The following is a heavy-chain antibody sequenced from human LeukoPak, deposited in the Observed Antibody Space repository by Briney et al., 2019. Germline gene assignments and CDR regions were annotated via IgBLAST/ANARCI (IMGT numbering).Heavy chain of an antibody. CDR1: GFTFSGSA. J-gene: IGHJ5*02. CDR2: IRSKANSYAA. Sequence: GGSLRLSCAASGFTFSGSAMHWVRQASGKGLEWVGRIRSKANSYAAAYAASVEGGFTISRDDSKNTAYLQMNSLKTEDTAVYYCTRHPYCSSTSCYPGFDPWGQGTLVTVSS. CDR3: TRHPYCSSTSCYPGFDP. V-gene: IGHV3-73*01. D-gene: IGHD2-2*01.